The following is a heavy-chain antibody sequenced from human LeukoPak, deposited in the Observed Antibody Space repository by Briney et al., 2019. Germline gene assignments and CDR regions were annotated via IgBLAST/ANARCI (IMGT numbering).Heavy chain of an antibody. CDR3: ARGAVTTNYYYYGMDV. J-gene: IGHJ6*02. CDR1: GGSISSYY. Sequence: SETLSLTCTVSGGSISSYYWSWIRQPPGKGLEWIGYIYYSGSTNYNPSLESRVTISVDTSKNQFSLKLSSVTAADTAVYYCARGAVTTNYYYYGMDVWGQGTTVTVSS. D-gene: IGHD4-17*01. CDR2: IYYSGST. V-gene: IGHV4-59*01.